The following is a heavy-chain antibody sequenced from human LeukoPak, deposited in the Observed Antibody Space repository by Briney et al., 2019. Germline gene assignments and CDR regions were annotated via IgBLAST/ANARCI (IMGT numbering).Heavy chain of an antibody. CDR2: IIPIFGTA. CDR3: ARDSFVWEGSATVVTPFDY. D-gene: IGHD4-23*01. V-gene: IGHV1-69*05. CDR1: GGTFSSYA. Sequence: GASVKVSCKASGGTFSSYAINWVRQAPGQGLKWMGGIIPIFGTANYAQKLQGRVTMTTDTSTSTAYMELRSLRSDDTAVYYCARDSFVWEGSATVVTPFDYWGQGTLVTVSS. J-gene: IGHJ4*02.